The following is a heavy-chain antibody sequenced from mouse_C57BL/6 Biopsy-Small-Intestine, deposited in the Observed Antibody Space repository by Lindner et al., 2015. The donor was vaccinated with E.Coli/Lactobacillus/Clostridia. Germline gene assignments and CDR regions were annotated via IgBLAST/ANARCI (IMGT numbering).Heavy chain of an antibody. CDR3: SRDVRGYKYRPEYYYYFGLDV. Sequence: SVKVSCKTSGYIFTDFYIHWVRQAPGQGLEWMGWINPNSDDTKYAQKFQGRVTMTRDTSINTAYMELSSLTPDDSAVYFCSRDVRGYKYRPEYYYYFGLDVWGQGTTITVSS. J-gene: IGHJ1*01. D-gene: IGHD1-1*01. CDR1: GYIFTDFY. CDR2: INPNSDDT. V-gene: IGHV1-84*01.